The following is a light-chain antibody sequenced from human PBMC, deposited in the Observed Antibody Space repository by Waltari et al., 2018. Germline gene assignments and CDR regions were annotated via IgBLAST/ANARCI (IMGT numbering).Light chain of an antibody. CDR2: EVS. CDR1: SSDVGAYNT. CDR3: SSYAGYDILV. V-gene: IGLV2-8*01. Sequence: QSALTQPPSASGSPGPSVTISCTGTSSDVGAYNTVSWYQQYPGKAPKLMIYEVSERPAGVPDRFAAYKSDNPVSLTVSGLHAEDEADYTCSSYAGYDILVFGGGTRLTVL. J-gene: IGLJ2*01.